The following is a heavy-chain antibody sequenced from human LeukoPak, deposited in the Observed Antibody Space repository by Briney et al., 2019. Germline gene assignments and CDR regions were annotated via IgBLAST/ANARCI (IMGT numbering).Heavy chain of an antibody. CDR2: INHSGST. Sequence: PSQTLSLTCAVSGGSISSGGYSWSWIRQPPGKGLEWIGEINHSGSTNYNPSLKSRVTISVDTSKNQFSLKLTSVTAADTAVYYCARGFASYSYGMDVWGQGTTVTVSS. CDR1: GGSISSGGYS. J-gene: IGHJ6*02. CDR3: ARGFASYSYGMDV. V-gene: IGHV4-30-2*01.